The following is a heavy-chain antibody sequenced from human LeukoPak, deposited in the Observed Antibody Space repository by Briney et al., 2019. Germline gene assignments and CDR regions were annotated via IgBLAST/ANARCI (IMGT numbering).Heavy chain of an antibody. Sequence: GGSLRLSCTASGFNFNDYYMSWIRQAPGKGLEWISYISSSGSSIDYADSVKGRFTISRDNAKNSLYLQMNSLRAEDTAVYYCAKEYYDFWSGYPHDYWGQGTLVTVSS. J-gene: IGHJ4*02. CDR2: ISSSGSSI. CDR1: GFNFNDYY. V-gene: IGHV3-11*01. D-gene: IGHD3-3*01. CDR3: AKEYYDFWSGYPHDY.